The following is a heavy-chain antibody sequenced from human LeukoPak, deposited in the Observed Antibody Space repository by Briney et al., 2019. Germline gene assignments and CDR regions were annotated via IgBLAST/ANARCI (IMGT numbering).Heavy chain of an antibody. J-gene: IGHJ4*02. CDR3: ARGGGGYSSSGNFDY. CDR2: IYYSGST. V-gene: IGHV4-30-4*08. Sequence: SQTLSLTCTVSGGSISSGDYYWSWIRQPPGKGLEWIGYIYYSGSTYYNPSLKSRVTISVDTSKNQFSLKLSSVTAADTAVYYCARGGGGYSSSGNFDYWGQGTLVTVSS. CDR1: GGSISSGDYY. D-gene: IGHD6-13*01.